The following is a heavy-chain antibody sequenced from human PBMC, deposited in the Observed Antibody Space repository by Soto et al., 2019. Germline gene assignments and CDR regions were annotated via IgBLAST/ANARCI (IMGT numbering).Heavy chain of an antibody. CDR1: GFSLSTSGVG. D-gene: IGHD3-3*01. CDR2: IYWNDDK. CDR3: ARSSGITIFGVVINNWFDP. V-gene: IGHV2-5*01. J-gene: IGHJ5*02. Sequence: SGPTLVNPTQTLTLTCTFSGFSLSTSGVGVGWIRQPPGKALEWLALIYWNDDKRYSPSLKSRLTITKDTSKNQVVLTMTNMDPVDTATYYCARSSGITIFGVVINNWFDPWGQGTLVTVSS.